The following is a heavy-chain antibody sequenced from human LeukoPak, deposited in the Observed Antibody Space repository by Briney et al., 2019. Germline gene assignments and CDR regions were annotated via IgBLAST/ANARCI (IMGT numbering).Heavy chain of an antibody. V-gene: IGHV1-24*01. CDR1: GYTLTELS. Sequence: ASVKVSCKVSGYTLTELSMHWVRQAPGKGLEWMGGFDPEDGETIYAQKFQGRVTMTEDTSTDTAYMELSSLRSEDTAVYYCATDYGTYGESPLYGMDVWGQGTTVTVSS. D-gene: IGHD4-17*01. J-gene: IGHJ6*02. CDR2: FDPEDGET. CDR3: ATDYGTYGESPLYGMDV.